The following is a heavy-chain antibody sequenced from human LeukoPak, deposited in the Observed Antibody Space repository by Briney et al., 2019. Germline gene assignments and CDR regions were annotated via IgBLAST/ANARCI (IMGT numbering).Heavy chain of an antibody. CDR1: GFTFSSYS. V-gene: IGHV3-21*01. J-gene: IGHJ3*02. CDR3: ARDWWTNYYCSSTSCYGDAFDI. D-gene: IGHD2-2*01. Sequence: GGSLRLSCAASGFTFSSYSMNWVRQAPGKGLEWVSSISSSSSYIYYADSVKGRFTISRDNAKNSLYLQMNSLRAEDTAVYYCARDWWTNYYCSSTSCYGDAFDIWGQGTMVTVSS. CDR2: ISSSSSYI.